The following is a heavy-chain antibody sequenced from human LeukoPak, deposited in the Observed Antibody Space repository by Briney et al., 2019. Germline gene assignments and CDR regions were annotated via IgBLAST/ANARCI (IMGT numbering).Heavy chain of an antibody. Sequence: GGSLRLSCAASGXTFSDYYMNWMRQAPGKGLEWVYYNSNTRTDTNYVDSVKGRLTISRDNAKNSLYLQMNSLTAEDTAVYYCARVPGKYVFDIRGRETMVTV. V-gene: IGHV3-11*05. CDR1: GXTFSDYY. CDR2: NSNTRTDT. CDR3: ARVPGKYVFDI. J-gene: IGHJ3*02.